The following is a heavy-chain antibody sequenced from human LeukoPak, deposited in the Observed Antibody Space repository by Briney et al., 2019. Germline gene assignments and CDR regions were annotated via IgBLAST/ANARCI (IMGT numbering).Heavy chain of an antibody. D-gene: IGHD2-15*01. CDR1: GYTFTGYY. Sequence: ASVKVSCKASGYTFTGYYMHWVRQAPGQGLEWMGWINPNSGGTNYAQKFQGRVTMTRDTSISTAYMELSRLRSDDTAVYYCVRDVGGYSYYFDYWGQGTLVTVSS. CDR2: INPNSGGT. J-gene: IGHJ4*02. CDR3: VRDVGGYSYYFDY. V-gene: IGHV1-2*02.